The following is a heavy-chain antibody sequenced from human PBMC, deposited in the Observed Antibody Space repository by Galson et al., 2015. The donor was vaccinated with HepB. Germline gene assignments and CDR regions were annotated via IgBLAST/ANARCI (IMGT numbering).Heavy chain of an antibody. J-gene: IGHJ3*02. CDR1: GGSMRSYY. Sequence: LSLTCTVSGGSMRSYYWSWIRQPPGKALEWFGYIYYSGSANYNPSLKSRVTISIDTSKNQVSLKLNSVTAADTAVYYCAATLIGDSTGLYIRRDAFDIWGQGTRVTVSS. CDR2: IYYSGSA. V-gene: IGHV4-59*08. D-gene: IGHD6-19*01. CDR3: AATLIGDSTGLYIRRDAFDI.